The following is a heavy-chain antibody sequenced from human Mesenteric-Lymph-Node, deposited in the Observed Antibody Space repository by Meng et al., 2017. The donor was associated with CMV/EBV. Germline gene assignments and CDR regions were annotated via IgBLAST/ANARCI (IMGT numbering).Heavy chain of an antibody. V-gene: IGHV3-33*03. CDR2: IYNDESKK. Sequence: GGSLRLSCAASGFIFSVYDMHWVRQAPGKGLEWVSVIYNDESKKYYADSVKGRFTISRDNSKNTLYLEMKSLRVEDTAVYYCAKDGGGGNSHDAFDMWGQGTKVTVSS. D-gene: IGHD3-16*01. J-gene: IGHJ3*02. CDR3: AKDGGGGNSHDAFDM. CDR1: GFIFSVYD.